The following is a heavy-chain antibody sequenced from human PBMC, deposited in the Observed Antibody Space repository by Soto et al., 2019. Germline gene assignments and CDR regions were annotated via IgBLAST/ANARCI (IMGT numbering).Heavy chain of an antibody. CDR2: VYTSDYT. V-gene: IGHV4-4*08. Sequence: SETLSLTCSVSGASIRSYYWHWIRQPPGKGLEWIGYVYTSDYTRYSSSLKSRVTISVDTSKSQFYLRLNSVTAADTAVYYCASSEGHPGHFFCYIGMDVWGEGTTVTVSS. D-gene: IGHD2-15*01. J-gene: IGHJ6*04. CDR3: ASSEGHPGHFFCYIGMDV. CDR1: GASIRSYY.